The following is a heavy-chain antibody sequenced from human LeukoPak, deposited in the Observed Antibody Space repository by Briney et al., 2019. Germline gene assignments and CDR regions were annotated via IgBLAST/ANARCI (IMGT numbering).Heavy chain of an antibody. V-gene: IGHV3-23*01. CDR2: ISGSGGST. CDR1: GFTFSNYA. Sequence: GGSLRLSCAASGFTFSNYAMSWVRQAPGKGLEWVSAISGSGGSTYYADSVKGRFTISRDNSKNTLYLQMNSLRAEDTAVYYCAKGQGNYPLNWFDPWGQGTLVTVSS. J-gene: IGHJ5*02. CDR3: AKGQGNYPLNWFDP. D-gene: IGHD1-7*01.